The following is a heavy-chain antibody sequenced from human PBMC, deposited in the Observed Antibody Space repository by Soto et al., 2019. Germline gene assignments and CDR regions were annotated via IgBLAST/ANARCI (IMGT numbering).Heavy chain of an antibody. D-gene: IGHD2-2*01. CDR1: GFTVGSNC. CDR2: IYSGGST. Sequence: GVFLGLSCAAAGFTVGSNCMSWVRQDAGTGLEWVSVIYSGGSTYYADSVKGRFTISRDNSKNTLYLQMNSLRAEDTAVYYSARASTKYCSSTSCYRYYYMDVWGKGTTVTVSS. CDR3: ARASTKYCSSTSCYRYYYMDV. J-gene: IGHJ6*03. V-gene: IGHV3-66*01.